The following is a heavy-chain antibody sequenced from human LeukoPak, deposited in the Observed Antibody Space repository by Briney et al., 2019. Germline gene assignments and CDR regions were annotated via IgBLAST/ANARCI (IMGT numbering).Heavy chain of an antibody. V-gene: IGHV3-48*03. J-gene: IGHJ4*02. D-gene: IGHD5-12*01. CDR1: GVTPSESE. Sequence: GGALRLSCIVVGVTPSESELNWVRQAPEKGPEWVSYMSRRATRIYPAAVVKRRFTMTRDIARTSLYLQMTSRRVEATAFYYCATRVPYTGYNSWGQGTLVTVSS. CDR2: MSRRATRI. CDR3: ATRVPYTGYNS.